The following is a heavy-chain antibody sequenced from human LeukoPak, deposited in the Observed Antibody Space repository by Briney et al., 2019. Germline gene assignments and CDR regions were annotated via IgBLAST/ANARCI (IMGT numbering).Heavy chain of an antibody. V-gene: IGHV4-30-4*01. CDR2: IYYSGST. CDR3: ATELRYLRYVDY. Sequence: PSQTLSLTCTVSGGSISSGDYYWRWIRQPPGKGLEWIGYIYYSGSTYYNPSLKSRVTISVDTSKNQFSLKLSSVTAADTAVYYCATELRYLRYVDYWGQGTLVTVSS. CDR1: GGSISSGDYY. J-gene: IGHJ4*02. D-gene: IGHD4-17*01.